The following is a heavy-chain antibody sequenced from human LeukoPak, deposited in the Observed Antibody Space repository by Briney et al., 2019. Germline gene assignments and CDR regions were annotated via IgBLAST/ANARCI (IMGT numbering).Heavy chain of an antibody. CDR3: ATSRTRWVSVGDAEYLHR. CDR1: GLSFTASA. Sequence: GGSLRLSCAASGLSFTASAMNWVRQAPGKGLEWVSGMSVGGGNIFYAGSVKGRFVISRDNSKNTVYLQMNNVRAEDTATYYCATSRTRWVSVGDAEYLHRWGQGTLVIVSS. J-gene: IGHJ1*01. CDR2: MSVGGGNI. D-gene: IGHD2-21*01. V-gene: IGHV3-23*01.